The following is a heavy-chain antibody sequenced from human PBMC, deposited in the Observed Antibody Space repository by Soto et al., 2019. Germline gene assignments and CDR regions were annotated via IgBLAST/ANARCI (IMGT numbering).Heavy chain of an antibody. Sequence: QVQLVQSGAEVKEPGSSVRVSCKASGGTFDNFIMNWVRQTPGQGLEWMGGIVPMLGTPTYAEKFKGRVTISATGSTSTMYMEVTSLRSEATAIYYCASNGTYSSSLSQYSGMDVWGRGTTVTVSS. J-gene: IGHJ6*02. CDR1: GGTFDNFI. D-gene: IGHD1-26*01. V-gene: IGHV1-69*01. CDR2: IVPMLGTP. CDR3: ASNGTYSSSLSQYSGMDV.